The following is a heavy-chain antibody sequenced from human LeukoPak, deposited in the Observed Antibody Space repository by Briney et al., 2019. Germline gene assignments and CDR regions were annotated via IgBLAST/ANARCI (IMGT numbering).Heavy chain of an antibody. CDR3: ARVRIAAAGHPDAFDI. Sequence: GASVKVSCKASGYTFTGYYMHWVRQAPGQGLEWMGWINPNSGGTNYAQKFQGRVTMTRDTSISTAYMELRSLRSDDTAVYYCARVRIAAAGHPDAFDIWGQGTMVTVSS. J-gene: IGHJ3*02. CDR1: GYTFTGYY. CDR2: INPNSGGT. V-gene: IGHV1-2*02. D-gene: IGHD6-13*01.